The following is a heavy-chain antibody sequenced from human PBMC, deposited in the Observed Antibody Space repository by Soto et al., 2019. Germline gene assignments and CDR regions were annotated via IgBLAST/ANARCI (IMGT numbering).Heavy chain of an antibody. Sequence: SETLSLTCAVYGGSFSGYYWSWIRQPPGKGLEWIGEINHSGSTNYNPSPKSRVTISVDTSKNQFSLKLSSVTAADTAVYYCASGVPYSSGWYVGKFDYWGQGTLVTVSS. CDR2: INHSGST. CDR1: GGSFSGYY. V-gene: IGHV4-34*01. J-gene: IGHJ4*02. D-gene: IGHD6-19*01. CDR3: ASGVPYSSGWYVGKFDY.